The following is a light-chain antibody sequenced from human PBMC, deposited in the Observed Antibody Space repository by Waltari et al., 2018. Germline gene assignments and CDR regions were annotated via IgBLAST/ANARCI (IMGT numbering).Light chain of an antibody. Sequence: DIQMTQSPSTLSASVGDRVPITCRASQIISSWLTWYQQKPGKAPNPLIYKASILEGGVPSRFSGSGSGTEFTLTISSLQPDDFATYYCQQYNSYPWTFGQGTKVEIK. CDR1: QIISSW. CDR2: KAS. J-gene: IGKJ1*01. V-gene: IGKV1-5*03. CDR3: QQYNSYPWT.